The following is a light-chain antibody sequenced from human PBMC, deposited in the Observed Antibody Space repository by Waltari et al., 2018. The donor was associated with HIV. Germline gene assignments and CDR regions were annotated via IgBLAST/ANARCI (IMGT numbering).Light chain of an antibody. CDR1: TSHVGGYNS. CDR2: DVS. Sequence: QSALTQPASVSGSPAQSITLSCPGPTSHVGGYNSVPWYQQHPAKAPKIVILDVSNRPSGVSNRFSGSKSGNTASLTISGLQAEDEAYYYCSSYTSSDTVVFGGGTKVTVL. V-gene: IGLV2-14*03. CDR3: SSYTSSDTVV. J-gene: IGLJ2*01.